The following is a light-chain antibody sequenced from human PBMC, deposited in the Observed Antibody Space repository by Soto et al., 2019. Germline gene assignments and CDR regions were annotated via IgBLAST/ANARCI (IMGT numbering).Light chain of an antibody. CDR2: AAS. V-gene: IGKV1-39*01. J-gene: IGKJ1*01. CDR3: QQSYGTLSWT. Sequence: DIQMTQSPSSLSASVGDRVTITCRASQSISSYLNWYQQKPGKAPKLLIYAASSLQSGVPSRFSGSGSGTDFTLTISSLQPEDFATYYCQQSYGTLSWTFGQGNKVEIK. CDR1: QSISSY.